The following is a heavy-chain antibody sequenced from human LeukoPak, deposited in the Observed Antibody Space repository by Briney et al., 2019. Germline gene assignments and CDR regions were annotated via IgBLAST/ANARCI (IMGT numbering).Heavy chain of an antibody. V-gene: IGHV3-48*04. Sequence: AGGSLRLSCVASGFVSSDYSMNWVRQAPGKGLEWVANIRGSGSGLGSGNYYTDSVKGRFTISRDNSKNTMSVQMDDLRAEDTAVYYCTRYNNDHFDYWGQGTLVTVSS. CDR3: TRYNNDHFDY. D-gene: IGHD1-14*01. J-gene: IGHJ4*02. CDR1: GFVSSDYS. CDR2: IRGSGSGLGSGN.